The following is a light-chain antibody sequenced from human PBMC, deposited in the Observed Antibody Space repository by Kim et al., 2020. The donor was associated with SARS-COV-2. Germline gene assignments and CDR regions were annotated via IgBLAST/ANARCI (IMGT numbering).Light chain of an antibody. J-gene: IGKJ5*01. Sequence: SPGQRATLSCRAGRSVTNRYLAWYQLRPGQAPRLLIFGASSKSTGIPDRFAGSGCRTDFTLTISRLEPEGVSVYYCQQYRHQNRTIGRGTPREIK. CDR3: QQYRHQNRT. V-gene: IGKV3-20*01. CDR1: RSVTNRY. CDR2: GAS.